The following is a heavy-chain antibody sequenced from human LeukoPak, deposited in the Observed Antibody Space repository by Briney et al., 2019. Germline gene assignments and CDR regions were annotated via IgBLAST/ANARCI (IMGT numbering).Heavy chain of an antibody. CDR3: ARGEWELGY. CDR2: IDHSGST. J-gene: IGHJ4*02. V-gene: IGHV4-34*01. Sequence: SETLSLTCAVYGGSFSGYYWSWIRQPPGKGLEWIGEIDHSGSTNYNPSLKSRVTISVDTSKNQFSLKLSSVTAADTAVYYCARGEWELGYWGQGTLVTVSS. D-gene: IGHD1-26*01. CDR1: GGSFSGYY.